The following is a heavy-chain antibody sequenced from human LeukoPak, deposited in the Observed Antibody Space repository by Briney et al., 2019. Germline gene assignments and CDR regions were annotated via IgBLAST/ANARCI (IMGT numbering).Heavy chain of an antibody. V-gene: IGHV3-48*02. CDR1: GFTFSSYS. CDR2: ISSSSSTI. D-gene: IGHD5-24*01. J-gene: IGHJ4*02. CDR3: ATPHLAEKEIYYFDY. Sequence: PGGSLRLSCAASGFTFSSYSMNWVRQAPGKGLEWVSYISSSSSTIYYADSVKGRFTISRDNAKNSLYLQMNSLRDEDTAVYYCATPHLAEKEIYYFDYWGQGTLVTVSS.